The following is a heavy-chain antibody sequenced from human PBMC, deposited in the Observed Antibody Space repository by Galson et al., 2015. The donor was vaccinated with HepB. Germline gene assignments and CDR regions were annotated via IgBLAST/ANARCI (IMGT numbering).Heavy chain of an antibody. CDR2: IYYSGST. V-gene: IGHV4-61*01. D-gene: IGHD3-22*01. Sequence: ETLSLTCTVSGGSVSSGSYYWSWIRQPPGKGLEWIGYIYYSGSTNYNPSLKSPVTISVDKSKNQFSLKLSSVTAGDTAVYYCASSAGGENYYDSSGYYFDYWGQGTLVTVSS. J-gene: IGHJ4*02. CDR3: ASSAGGENYYDSSGYYFDY. CDR1: GGSVSSGSYY.